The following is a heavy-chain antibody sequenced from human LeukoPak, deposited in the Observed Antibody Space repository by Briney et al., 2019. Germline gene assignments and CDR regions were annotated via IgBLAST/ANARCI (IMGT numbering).Heavy chain of an antibody. Sequence: GGSLRLSCAASGFTFSSYAMSWVRQAPGKGLEWVSAISGSGGSTYYADSVKGRFTISRDNSKNTLYLQMNSLRAEDTAVYYCAKDGPLGYCSSTSCSSFDYWGQGTLVTVSS. V-gene: IGHV3-23*01. CDR2: ISGSGGST. D-gene: IGHD2-2*01. CDR1: GFTFSSYA. J-gene: IGHJ4*02. CDR3: AKDGPLGYCSSTSCSSFDY.